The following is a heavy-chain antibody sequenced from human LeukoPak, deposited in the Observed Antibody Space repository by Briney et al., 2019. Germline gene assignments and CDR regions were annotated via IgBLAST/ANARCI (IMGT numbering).Heavy chain of an antibody. CDR1: GFTFSSYA. V-gene: IGHV3-23*01. D-gene: IGHD3-10*01. CDR3: ARARFGELLLFDY. CDR2: ISGSGGST. Sequence: PGGSLRLSCAASGFTFSSYAMSWVRQAPGKGLEWVSAISGSGGSTYYADSVKGRFTISRDNSKNTLYLQMNSLRAGDTAVYYCARARFGELLLFDYWGQGTLVTVSS. J-gene: IGHJ4*02.